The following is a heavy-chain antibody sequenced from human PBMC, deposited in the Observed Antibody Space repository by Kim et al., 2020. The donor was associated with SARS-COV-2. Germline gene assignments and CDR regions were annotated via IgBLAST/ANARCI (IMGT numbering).Heavy chain of an antibody. CDR3: ARVYYYDSSNDY. V-gene: IGHV4-59*01. D-gene: IGHD3-22*01. Sequence: NYTPSLKSRVTISVDTSKNQFSLKLSSVTAADTAVYYCARVYYYDSSNDYWGQGTLVTVSS. J-gene: IGHJ4*02.